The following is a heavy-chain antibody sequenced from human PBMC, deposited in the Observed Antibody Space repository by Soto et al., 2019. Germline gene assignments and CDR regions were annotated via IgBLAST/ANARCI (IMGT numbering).Heavy chain of an antibody. CDR3: ARGRLDY. V-gene: IGHV4-59*01. J-gene: IGHJ4*02. CDR2: IYYSGST. Sequence: NPSETLSLTCTVSGGSISSYYWSWIRQPPGKGLEWIGYIYYSGSTNYNPSLKSRVTISVDTSKNQFSLKLSSVTAADTAVYYCARGRLDYWGQGTLVTVSS. CDR1: GGSISSYY.